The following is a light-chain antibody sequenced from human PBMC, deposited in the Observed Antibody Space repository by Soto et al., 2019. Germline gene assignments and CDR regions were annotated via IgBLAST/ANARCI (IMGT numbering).Light chain of an antibody. V-gene: IGKV3-11*01. CDR3: QQYGSSST. Sequence: EIALTQSPATLSLSPGEGATLSCRASQTVSNFLAWYQQKPGQAPRLLIYDASKRATGIPARFSGSGSGTDFTLTISRLEPEDFAVYYCQQYGSSSTFGQGTRLEIK. J-gene: IGKJ5*01. CDR2: DAS. CDR1: QTVSNF.